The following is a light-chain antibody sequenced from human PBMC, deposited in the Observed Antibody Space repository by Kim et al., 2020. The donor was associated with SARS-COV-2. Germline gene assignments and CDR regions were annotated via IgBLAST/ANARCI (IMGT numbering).Light chain of an antibody. CDR2: GVS. CDR3: QQYNNWPPWT. CDR1: QSVSSN. J-gene: IGKJ1*01. V-gene: IGKV3-15*01. Sequence: SPGERATLSCRASQSVSSNVAWYQQKPGQAPRLLIYGVSTRATGIPARFSGSGSGTEFTLTISSLQSEDFAVYYCQQYNNWPPWTFGQGTKVEIK.